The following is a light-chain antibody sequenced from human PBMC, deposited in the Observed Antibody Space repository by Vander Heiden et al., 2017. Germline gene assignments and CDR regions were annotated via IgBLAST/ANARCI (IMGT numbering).Light chain of an antibody. CDR2: RNT. CDR1: SSNVGSKS. Sequence: QSVLSQPPSASGTPGRRVTISCSGSSSNVGSKSGIGYQQLPGTAPKLLIYRNTERPSGVPDRFSGSKSGTSASLAISGLQSEDEADYYCAAWDVSLNGMIFGGGTKLTVL. CDR3: AAWDVSLNGMI. J-gene: IGLJ2*01. V-gene: IGLV1-44*01.